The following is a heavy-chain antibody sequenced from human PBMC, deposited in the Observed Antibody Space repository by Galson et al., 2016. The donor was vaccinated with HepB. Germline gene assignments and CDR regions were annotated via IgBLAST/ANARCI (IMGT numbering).Heavy chain of an antibody. J-gene: IGHJ4*02. CDR3: AKERLVRRIFDH. Sequence: SLRLACAASGFVGSNFGLSWVSQAPGKALDWVASISTRRTTYYSDSVQGRFTISRDNSNNTLYLQMNGLRAEDTAVYYCAKERLVRRIFDHWGQGTLLTVSS. CDR1: GFVGSNFG. V-gene: IGHV3-23*01. CDR2: ISTRRTT. D-gene: IGHD1-1*01.